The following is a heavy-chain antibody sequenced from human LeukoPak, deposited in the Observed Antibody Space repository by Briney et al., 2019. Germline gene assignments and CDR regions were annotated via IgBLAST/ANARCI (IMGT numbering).Heavy chain of an antibody. D-gene: IGHD5-12*01. V-gene: IGHV3-7*01. CDR2: TKPDGSAE. CDR1: GFTFRNYW. Sequence: PGGSLRLSCAASGFTFRNYWMGWVRRAPGKGLEWVANTKPDGSAEYYADSVRGRFTTSRDNANNLLYLQMNRLRAEDTAVYYCAGEGGLNTNFDYWGQGTPVTVSS. J-gene: IGHJ4*02. CDR3: AGEGGLNTNFDY.